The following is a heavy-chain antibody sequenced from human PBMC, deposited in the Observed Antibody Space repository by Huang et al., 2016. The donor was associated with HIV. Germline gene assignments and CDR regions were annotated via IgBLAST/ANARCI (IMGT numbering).Heavy chain of an antibody. D-gene: IGHD3-22*01. V-gene: IGHV1-8*01. CDR1: GYRFMHYD. J-gene: IGHJ3*01. CDR3: ARGFSLGFYYKIKYPYAFDL. CDR2: LNPNSGNT. Sequence: QEQLVQSGPEVRDPGASVTVSCKASGYRFMHYDIHWVRQAAGQGREGRGWLNPNSGNTGFSRRFQGRETTTRDIASTTVFMQLRRLTSDDTATYYCARGFSLGFYYKIKYPYAFDLWGQGTVVTVTS.